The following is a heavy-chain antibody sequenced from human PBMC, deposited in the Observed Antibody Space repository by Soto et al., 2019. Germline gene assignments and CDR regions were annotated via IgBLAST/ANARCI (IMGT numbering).Heavy chain of an antibody. Sequence: VQLVESEGGLVQPGRSLRLSCTTSGFNFGDYSMSWFRQAPGKGLEWVNFIRRTISGATTEDAASVRGRFTISRDDSKSTVYLQMNSLKIEDTAVYYCAREQGGITRVRGDVDYWGQGTLVTVSS. J-gene: IGHJ4*02. V-gene: IGHV3-49*03. D-gene: IGHD3-10*01. CDR3: AREQGGITRVRGDVDY. CDR2: IRRTISGATT. CDR1: GFNFGDYS.